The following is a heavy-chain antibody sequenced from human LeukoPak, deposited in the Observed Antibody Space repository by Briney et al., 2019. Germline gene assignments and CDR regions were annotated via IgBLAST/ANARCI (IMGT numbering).Heavy chain of an antibody. D-gene: IGHD2-2*01. CDR2: IYYSGST. CDR3: ARSRSGAAVPAAIVAFDI. J-gene: IGHJ3*02. CDR1: GGSISIGGYY. V-gene: IGHV4-31*03. Sequence: SQTLSLTCTVPGGSISIGGYYWSWIRQHPGKGLEWIGYIYYSGSTYYNPSLKSRVTISVDTSKNQFSLNLSSVTAADTAVYYCARSRSGAAVPAAIVAFDIWGQGTMVTVSS.